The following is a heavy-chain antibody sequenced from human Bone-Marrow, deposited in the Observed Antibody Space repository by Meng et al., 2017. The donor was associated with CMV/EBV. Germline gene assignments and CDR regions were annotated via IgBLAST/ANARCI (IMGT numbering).Heavy chain of an antibody. J-gene: IGHJ5*02. D-gene: IGHD2-15*01. V-gene: IGHV3-21*04. CDR2: ISSSSSYI. CDR3: ANVVVAAKLRWWFDP. Sequence: GESLKISCAASGFTFSSYSMNWVRQAPGKGLEWVSSISSSSSYIYYADSVKGRFTISRDNAKNSLYLQMNSLRAEDTAVYYCANVVVAAKLRWWFDPWGQGNLVTVSS. CDR1: GFTFSSYS.